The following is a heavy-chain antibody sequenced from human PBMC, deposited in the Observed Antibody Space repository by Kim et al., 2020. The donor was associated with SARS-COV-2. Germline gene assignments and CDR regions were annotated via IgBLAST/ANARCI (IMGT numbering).Heavy chain of an antibody. CDR2: IYYSGST. V-gene: IGHV4-31*03. CDR3: AREVRGYCSSTSCPPYYYDGMDV. Sequence: SETLSLTCTVSGGSISSGGYYWSWIRQHPGKGLEWIGYIYYSGSTYYNPSLKSRVTISVDTSKNQFSLKLSSVTAADTAVYYCAREVRGYCSSTSCPPYYYDGMDVWGQGTTVTVSS. D-gene: IGHD2-2*01. CDR1: GGSISSGGYY. J-gene: IGHJ6*02.